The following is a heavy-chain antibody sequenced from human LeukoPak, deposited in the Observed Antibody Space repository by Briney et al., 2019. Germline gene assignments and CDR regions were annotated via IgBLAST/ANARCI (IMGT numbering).Heavy chain of an antibody. Sequence: ASVKVSCKASGYTFTSYGISWVRQAPGQGLEWMGWMNPNSGNTGYAQKFQGRVTITRNTSISTAYMELSSLRSEDTAVYYCARGSRGPARRTPGDYWGQGTLVTVSS. CDR3: ARGSRGPARRTPGDY. V-gene: IGHV1-8*03. J-gene: IGHJ4*02. CDR2: MNPNSGNT. D-gene: IGHD3-10*01. CDR1: GYTFTSYG.